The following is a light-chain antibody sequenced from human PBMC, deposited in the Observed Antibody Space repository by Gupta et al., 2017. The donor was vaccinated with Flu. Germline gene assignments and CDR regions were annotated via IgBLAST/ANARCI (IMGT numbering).Light chain of an antibody. CDR2: KDT. CDR1: NLVDKY. Sequence: PGKTARSTCSGDNLVDKYASWKQQKPGQYLVLVIYKDTKRTAGGPGRFSGSSSGNTATLTVSGSKDMDEDDYDWQAEDISKGVFGTGTKVTVL. V-gene: IGLV3-1*01. J-gene: IGLJ1*01. CDR3: QAEDISKGV.